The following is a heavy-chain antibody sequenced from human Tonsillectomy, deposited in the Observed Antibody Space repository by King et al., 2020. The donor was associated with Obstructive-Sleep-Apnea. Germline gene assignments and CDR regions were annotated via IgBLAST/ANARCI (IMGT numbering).Heavy chain of an antibody. V-gene: IGHV4-59*01. CDR1: GGSIGTYY. CDR2: IYYSGSS. CDR3: ARAPYGSGIIDWFDP. J-gene: IGHJ5*02. Sequence: VQLQESGPGLVKPSETLSLTCTVSGGSIGTYYWSWIRQPPGKGLEWIGYIYYSGSSNYNPSLKRRVTITVDTSKNQFSLMLSSVTAADTAVYYCARAPYGSGIIDWFDPRGQGTLVTVSS. D-gene: IGHD3-10*01.